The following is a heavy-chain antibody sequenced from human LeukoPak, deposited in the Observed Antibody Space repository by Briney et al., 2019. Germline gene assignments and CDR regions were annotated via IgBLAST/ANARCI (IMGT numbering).Heavy chain of an antibody. D-gene: IGHD6-6*01. CDR2: INHSGST. J-gene: IGHJ4*02. CDR3: ARGRTYTRSARYFDF. V-gene: IGHV4-34*01. Sequence: SDTLSLTCSVYWLPFSSYYWKWLRQPPGKAREWSVEINHSGSTTYNVSLKSRVTVSADTSNNQFSLKLSSVTAADTAVYYCARGRTYTRSARYFDFWGQGTLVTVSS. CDR1: WLPFSSYY.